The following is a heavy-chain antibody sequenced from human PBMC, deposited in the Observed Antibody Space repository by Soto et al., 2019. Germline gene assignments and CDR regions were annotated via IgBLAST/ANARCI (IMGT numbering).Heavy chain of an antibody. CDR3: ARRQLWLWSRAPQTLDV. CDR2: IGTAGDT. Sequence: EVQLVESGGGLVQPGGSLRLSCAASGFTFSSYDMHWVRQATGKGLEWVSAIGTAGDTYYPGSVKGRFTISRENAKNSLYLQMNSLRAEDTAVYYCARRQLWLWSRAPQTLDVWGQGTTVTVSS. D-gene: IGHD5-18*01. V-gene: IGHV3-13*01. CDR1: GFTFSSYD. J-gene: IGHJ6*02.